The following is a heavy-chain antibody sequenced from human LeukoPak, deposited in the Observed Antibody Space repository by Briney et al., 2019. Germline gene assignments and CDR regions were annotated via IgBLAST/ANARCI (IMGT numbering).Heavy chain of an antibody. D-gene: IGHD2-21*02. CDR3: VSAKTCGGDCYHFDY. J-gene: IGHJ4*02. Sequence: GGSLRLSCAASGFSFSRSWMSWVRQAPEKGLEWVANIRPDGSDKCYVDSVRGRFIISRDNAKNSLYLQMNSLRAEDTAVYYCVSAKTCGGDCYHFDYWGQGALVTVSS. CDR1: GFSFSRSW. CDR2: IRPDGSDK. V-gene: IGHV3-7*03.